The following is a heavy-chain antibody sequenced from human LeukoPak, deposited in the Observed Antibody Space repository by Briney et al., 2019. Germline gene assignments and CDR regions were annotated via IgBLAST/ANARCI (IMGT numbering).Heavy chain of an antibody. D-gene: IGHD1-7*01. J-gene: IGHJ4*02. CDR3: AKGNNWNSGDYYFDY. CDR2: ISYDGSNK. CDR1: GFTFSSYA. Sequence: GGSLRLSRAASGFTFSSYAMHWVRQAPGKGLEWVAVISYDGSNKYYADSVKGRFTISRDNAKNSLYLQMNSLRAEDMALYYCAKGNNWNSGDYYFDYWGQGTLVTVSS. V-gene: IGHV3-30-3*01.